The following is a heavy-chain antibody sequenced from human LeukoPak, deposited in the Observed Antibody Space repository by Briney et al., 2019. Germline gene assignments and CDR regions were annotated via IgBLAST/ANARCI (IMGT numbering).Heavy chain of an antibody. CDR3: ASYSSSWHTAFDY. CDR1: GFTFSSYE. CDR2: ISSSGSTI. D-gene: IGHD6-13*01. Sequence: GGSLRLSCAASGFTFSSYEMNWVRQAPGKGLEWVSYISSSGSTIYYADSVKGRFTISRDNAKNSLYLQMNSLRAEDTAVYYCASYSSSWHTAFDYWGQGTLVTVSS. V-gene: IGHV3-48*03. J-gene: IGHJ4*02.